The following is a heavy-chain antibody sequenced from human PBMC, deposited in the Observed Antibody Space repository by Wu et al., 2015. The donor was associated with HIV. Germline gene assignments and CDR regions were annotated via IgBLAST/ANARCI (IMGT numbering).Heavy chain of an antibody. CDR2: INPNSGGT. Sequence: QVQLVQSGAEVKKPGASVKVSCKASGYTFTGYYMHWVRQAPGQGLEWMGWINPNSGGTNYAQKFQGRVTMTRDTSISTAYMELSRLRSDDTAVYYCARDPRRFITIFGVVYYYYYMDVWGKGTTVTVSS. J-gene: IGHJ6*03. CDR3: ARDPRRFITIFGVVYYYYYMDV. D-gene: IGHD3-3*01. V-gene: IGHV1-2*02. CDR1: GYTFTGYY.